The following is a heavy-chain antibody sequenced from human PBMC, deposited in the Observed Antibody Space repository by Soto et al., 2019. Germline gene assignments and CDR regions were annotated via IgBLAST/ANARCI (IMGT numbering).Heavy chain of an antibody. D-gene: IGHD3-22*01. J-gene: IGHJ4*02. CDR2: INAGNGNT. CDR3: ARDLSCLVFYYDSSAQGD. V-gene: IGHV1-3*01. Sequence: ASVKVSCKASGYTFTSYAMHWVRHAPGQRLEWMGWINAGNGNTKYSQKFQGRVTITRDTSASTAYMELSSLRSEDTAVYYCARDLSCLVFYYDSSAQGDWCQGTLLT. CDR1: GYTFTSYA.